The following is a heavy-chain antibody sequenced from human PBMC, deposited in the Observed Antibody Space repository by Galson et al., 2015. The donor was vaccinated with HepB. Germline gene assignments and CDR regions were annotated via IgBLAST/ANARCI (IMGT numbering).Heavy chain of an antibody. J-gene: IGHJ4*02. CDR3: ARVGEGYDSSGYYSDY. Sequence: SVKVSCKASGGTFSSYTISWVRQAPGQGLEWMGRIIPILGIANYAQKFQGRVTITADKSTSTAYMELSSLRSEDTAVYYCARVGEGYDSSGYYSDYWGQGTLVTVSS. D-gene: IGHD3-22*01. V-gene: IGHV1-69*02. CDR1: GGTFSSYT. CDR2: IIPILGIA.